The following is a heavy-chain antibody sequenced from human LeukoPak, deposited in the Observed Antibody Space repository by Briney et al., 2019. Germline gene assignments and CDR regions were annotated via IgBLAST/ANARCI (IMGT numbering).Heavy chain of an antibody. J-gene: IGHJ4*02. CDR3: ARGYSSGWYGY. Sequence: ASVTVSCTASGYTFTGYYMHWVRQAPGQGLGWMGWINPNSGGTNYAQKFQGRVTMTRDTSISTAYMELSRLRSDDTAVYYCARGYSSGWYGYWGQGTLVTVSS. V-gene: IGHV1-2*02. CDR1: GYTFTGYY. CDR2: INPNSGGT. D-gene: IGHD6-19*01.